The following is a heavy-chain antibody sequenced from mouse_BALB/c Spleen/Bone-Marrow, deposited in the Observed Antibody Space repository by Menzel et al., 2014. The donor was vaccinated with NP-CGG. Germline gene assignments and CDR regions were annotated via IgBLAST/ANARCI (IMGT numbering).Heavy chain of an antibody. D-gene: IGHD3-1*01. V-gene: IGHV2-9*02. CDR3: GRDRGPPY. J-gene: IGHJ3*01. CDR1: GFSLTSYG. Sequence: VMLVESGPGLVSPSQSLSITCTASGFSLTSYGVHWVRQPPGKGLEWLGVIWAGGSTNYNSAPMSRLNISKDNSKSQVFLKMNSLQTDETDKYYCGRDRGPPYWGQGTLVTVSA. CDR2: IWAGGST.